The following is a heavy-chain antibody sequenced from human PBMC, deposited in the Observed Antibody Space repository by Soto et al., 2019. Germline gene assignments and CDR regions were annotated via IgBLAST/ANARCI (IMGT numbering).Heavy chain of an antibody. CDR1: GYTFTSYG. J-gene: IGHJ4*02. CDR2: ISTYKGNT. CDR3: ATRSPAFDY. V-gene: IGHV1-18*01. Sequence: QVQLVQSGPEVKKPGASVKVSCKTSGYTFTSYGISWVRQAPGQGLEWMGWISTYKGNTNYAQKFQGRVTMTTDTSKSTADMELRSLRSDDTAVYYCATRSPAFDYWGQGTLVTVSS.